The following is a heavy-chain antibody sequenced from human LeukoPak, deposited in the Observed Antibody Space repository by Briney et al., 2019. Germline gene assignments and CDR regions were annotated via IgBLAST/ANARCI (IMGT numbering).Heavy chain of an antibody. Sequence: GGSLRLSCAASGFTFTKYAMSWVRQAPGRGLEWVSNISPGGSTNYADSVKGRFTISRDNSKNTIYLQMSSLRAEDTAIYYCAKRSGSGGPFDYWGQGILVTVSS. V-gene: IGHV3-23*01. CDR1: GFTFTKYA. CDR3: AKRSGSGGPFDY. D-gene: IGHD3-10*01. J-gene: IGHJ4*02. CDR2: ISPGGST.